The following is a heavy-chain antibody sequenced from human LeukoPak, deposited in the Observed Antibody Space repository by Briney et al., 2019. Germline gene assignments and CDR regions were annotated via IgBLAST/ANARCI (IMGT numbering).Heavy chain of an antibody. V-gene: IGHV3-23*01. J-gene: IGHJ4*02. Sequence: PGGSLRLSCAASEFSVGSNYMTWVRQAPGKGLEWVSAISGSGGSTYYADSVKGRFIISRDNSKNTLYLQMNSLRAEDTAVYYCATSTLILRLIFDYWGQGTLVTVSS. D-gene: IGHD4-17*01. CDR3: ATSTLILRLIFDY. CDR1: EFSVGSNY. CDR2: ISGSGGST.